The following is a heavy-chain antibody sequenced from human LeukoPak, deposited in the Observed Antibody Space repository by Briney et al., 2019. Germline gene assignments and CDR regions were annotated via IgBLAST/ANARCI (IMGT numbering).Heavy chain of an antibody. V-gene: IGHV1-18*01. J-gene: IGHJ4*02. CDR3: ARDGTTELALYYFDY. CDR1: GYTFNTYG. Sequence: ASVKVSCKASGYTFNTYGISWVRQAPGQGLEWMGWISGYNGNTKYAQMLQGRVTMTTDTSTSTAYMELRSLRSDDTAVYYCARDGTTELALYYFDYWGQGTLVTVSS. CDR2: ISGYNGNT. D-gene: IGHD4-17*01.